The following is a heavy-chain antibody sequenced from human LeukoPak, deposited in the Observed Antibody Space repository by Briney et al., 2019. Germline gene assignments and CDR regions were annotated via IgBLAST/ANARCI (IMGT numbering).Heavy chain of an antibody. CDR3: ASQYGGIDY. V-gene: IGHV4-30-2*01. CDR1: GGSLSSGGYS. D-gene: IGHD4-23*01. CDR2: IYHSGST. Sequence: SQTLSLTCAVSGGSLSSGGYSWSWIRQPPGTGLEWIGYIYHSGSTYYNPSLKSRVTISVDRSKNQFSLKLSSVTAADTAVYYCASQYGGIDYWGQGTLVTVSS. J-gene: IGHJ4*02.